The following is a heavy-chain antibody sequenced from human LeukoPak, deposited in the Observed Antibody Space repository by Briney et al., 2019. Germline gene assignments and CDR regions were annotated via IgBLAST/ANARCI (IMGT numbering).Heavy chain of an antibody. J-gene: IGHJ3*02. CDR3: ARGGSYLSAFDI. CDR1: GFTVSSNS. Sequence: GGSLRLSCTVSGFTVSSNSMSWVRQAPGKGLEWVSFIYSGGHTHYSDSVKGRFTISRDNSKNTLYLQMNSLRAEDTAVYYCARGGSYLSAFDIWGQGTMVTVSS. D-gene: IGHD1-26*01. CDR2: IYSGGHT. V-gene: IGHV3-53*01.